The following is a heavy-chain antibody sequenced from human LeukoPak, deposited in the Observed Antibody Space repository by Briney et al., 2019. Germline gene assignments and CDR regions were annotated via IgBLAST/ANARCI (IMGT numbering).Heavy chain of an antibody. CDR2: ISGSGGST. CDR3: AKDPLWFGEFLPNFDY. V-gene: IGHV3-23*01. D-gene: IGHD3-10*01. J-gene: IGHJ4*02. Sequence: QPGGSLRLSSAASGFIFSSYAMSWVRQAPGKGLEWVSAISGSGGSTYYADSVKGRFTISRDNSKNTLYLQMNSLRAEDTAVYYCAKDPLWFGEFLPNFDYWGQGTLVTVSS. CDR1: GFIFSSYA.